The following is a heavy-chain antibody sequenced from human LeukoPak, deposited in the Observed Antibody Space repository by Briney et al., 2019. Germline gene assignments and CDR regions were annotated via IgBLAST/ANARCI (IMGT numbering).Heavy chain of an antibody. CDR1: GYTFTSYG. CDR2: ISAYNGNT. Sequence: ASVKVSCKASGYTFTSYGISWVRQAPGQGLEWMGWISAYNGNTNFAPKLQGRVTMTTDTSTSTAYMELRSLRSDDTAVYYCARDEYCSGGSCSQPDMRWGQGTLVTVSS. D-gene: IGHD2-15*01. CDR3: ARDEYCSGGSCSQPDMR. V-gene: IGHV1-18*01. J-gene: IGHJ4*02.